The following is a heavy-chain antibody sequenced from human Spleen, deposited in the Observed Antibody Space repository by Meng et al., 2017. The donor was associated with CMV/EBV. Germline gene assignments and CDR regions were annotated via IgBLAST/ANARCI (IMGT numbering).Heavy chain of an antibody. V-gene: IGHV4-39*01. CDR1: GDSISSNSYY. CDR2: IDYSGIT. CDR3: ARHRGNYYQSFLH. Sequence: QLQRQEAGPGLVKSSETLSLTCTVSGDSISSNSYYWGWIRQPPGKGLEWIASIDYSGITFQNPSLKSRLTTSVDTSKNQFSLQLRFVTAADTAVYYCARHRGNYYQSFLHWGQGTLVTVSS. J-gene: IGHJ1*01. D-gene: IGHD1-26*01.